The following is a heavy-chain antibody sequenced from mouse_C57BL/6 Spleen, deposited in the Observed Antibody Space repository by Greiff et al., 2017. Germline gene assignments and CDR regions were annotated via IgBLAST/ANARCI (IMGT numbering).Heavy chain of an antibody. CDR3: ARSDDGYTYYFDY. J-gene: IGHJ2*01. CDR1: GYAFSSSW. Sequence: QVQLQQSGPELVKPGASVKISCKASGYAFSSSWMHWVKQRPGKGLEWIGRIYPGDGDTNYNGKFKGKATLTADKSSSTAYMQLSSLTSEDSAVYYCARSDDGYTYYFDYWGQGTTLTVSS. V-gene: IGHV1-82*01. D-gene: IGHD2-3*01. CDR2: IYPGDGDT.